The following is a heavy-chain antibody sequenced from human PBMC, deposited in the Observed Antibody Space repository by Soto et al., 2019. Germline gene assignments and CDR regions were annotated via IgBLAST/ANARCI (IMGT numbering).Heavy chain of an antibody. V-gene: IGHV3-66*01. CDR1: GFTVSSNY. J-gene: IGHJ6*02. D-gene: IGHD6-13*01. Sequence: GGSLRLSCAASGFTVSSNYMSWVRQAPGKGLEWVSVIYSGGSTYYADSVKGRFTISRDNSKNTLYLQMNSLRAEDTAVYYCARDRGSSWPFYYYYGMDVWGQGTTVTVSS. CDR3: ARDRGSSWPFYYYYGMDV. CDR2: IYSGGST.